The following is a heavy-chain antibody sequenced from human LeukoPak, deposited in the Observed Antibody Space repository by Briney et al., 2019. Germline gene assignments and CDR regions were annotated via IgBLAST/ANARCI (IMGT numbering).Heavy chain of an antibody. CDR2: INHSGST. CDR3: ARGRGYSYGPRVDY. D-gene: IGHD5-18*01. V-gene: IGHV4-34*01. CDR1: GGSFSGYY. J-gene: IGHJ4*02. Sequence: SETLSLTCAVYGGSFSGYYWIWIRQPPGKGLEWIGEINHSGSTNYNPSLKSRVTISVDTSKNQFSLKLSSVTAADTAVYYCARGRGYSYGPRVDYWGQGTLVTVSS.